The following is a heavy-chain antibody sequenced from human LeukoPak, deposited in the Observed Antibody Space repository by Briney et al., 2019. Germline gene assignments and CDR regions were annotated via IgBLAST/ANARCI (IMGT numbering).Heavy chain of an antibody. Sequence: PSETLSLTCTVSGGSISSYYWSWIRQPPGKGLEWIGYIYYSGSTNYNPSLKSRVTISVDTSKNQFSLKLSSVTAADTAVYYCARDLYDFWSGYFYDAFDIWGRGTMVTVSS. CDR2: IYYSGST. CDR1: GGSISSYY. D-gene: IGHD3-3*01. V-gene: IGHV4-59*01. J-gene: IGHJ3*02. CDR3: ARDLYDFWSGYFYDAFDI.